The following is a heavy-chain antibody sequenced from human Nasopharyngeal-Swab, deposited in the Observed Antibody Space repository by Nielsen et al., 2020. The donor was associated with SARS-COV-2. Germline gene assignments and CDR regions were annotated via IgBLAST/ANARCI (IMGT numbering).Heavy chain of an antibody. Sequence: SCAASGFTFSSYDMHWVRQAPGKGLEWVAVIWYDGSNKYYADSVKGRFTISRDNSKNTLYLQMNSLRAEDTAVYYCARDGTAAALDYWGQGTLVTVSS. V-gene: IGHV3-33*08. D-gene: IGHD6-13*01. J-gene: IGHJ4*02. CDR1: GFTFSSYD. CDR3: ARDGTAAALDY. CDR2: IWYDGSNK.